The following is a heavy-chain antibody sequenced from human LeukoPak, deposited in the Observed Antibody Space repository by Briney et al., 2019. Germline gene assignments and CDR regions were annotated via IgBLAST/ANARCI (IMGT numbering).Heavy chain of an antibody. CDR3: ARDLGSQQQLVGGAFDI. CDR2: IYTSGST. V-gene: IGHV4-4*07. Sequence: SETLSLTCTVSGGSISSYYWSWIRQPAGKGLEWIGRIYTSGSTNYNPSLKSRVTMSVDTSKNQFSLKLSSVTAADTAVYYCARDLGSQQQLVGGAFDIWGQGTMVTVSS. CDR1: GGSISSYY. J-gene: IGHJ3*02. D-gene: IGHD6-13*01.